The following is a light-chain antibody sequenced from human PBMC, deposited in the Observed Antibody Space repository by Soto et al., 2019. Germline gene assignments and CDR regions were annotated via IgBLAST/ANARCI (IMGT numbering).Light chain of an antibody. V-gene: IGKV3-20*01. CDR3: QQYGHSPT. CDR2: GAS. Sequence: ESVLTQSPGTLSLSPGERAALSCRASQGFSSSFLAWYQHRPGQAPRLLIYGASSRATGSPDRFSGSRSGTDFTLTISRLEPEDVAEYYCQQYGHSPTFGPGTTVEIK. CDR1: QGFSSSF. J-gene: IGKJ1*01.